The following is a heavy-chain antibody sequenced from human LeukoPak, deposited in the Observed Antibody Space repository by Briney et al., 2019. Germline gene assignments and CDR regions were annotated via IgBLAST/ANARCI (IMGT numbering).Heavy chain of an antibody. D-gene: IGHD2-2*01. V-gene: IGHV3-11*04. CDR2: ISSSDSTI. Sequence: GGSLRLSCAGSGFTFSDYYMNWIRQAPGKGLEWVSYISSSDSTIYYTDSVKGRFTISRDNAKNSLYLQMNSLRADDTAVYYCAGADCSSTSCYELDYWGQGTLVTVSS. CDR3: AGADCSSTSCYELDY. J-gene: IGHJ4*02. CDR1: GFTFSDYY.